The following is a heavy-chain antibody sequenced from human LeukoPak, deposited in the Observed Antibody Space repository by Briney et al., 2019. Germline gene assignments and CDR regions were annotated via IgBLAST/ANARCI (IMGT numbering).Heavy chain of an antibody. D-gene: IGHD6-19*01. V-gene: IGHV4-59*01. Sequence: PSETLSLTCTVSGGSISSYYWSWIWQPPGKGLEWIGYIYYSGSTNYNPSLKSRVTISVDTSKNQFSLKLSSVTAADTAVYYCARDPDLGSGWSPYMDVWGKGTTVTISS. CDR3: ARDPDLGSGWSPYMDV. CDR2: IYYSGST. J-gene: IGHJ6*03. CDR1: GGSISSYY.